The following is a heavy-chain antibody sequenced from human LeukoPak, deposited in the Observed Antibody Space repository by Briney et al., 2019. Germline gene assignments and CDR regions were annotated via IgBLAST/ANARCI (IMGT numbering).Heavy chain of an antibody. Sequence: SVKVSCKASGGTFSSYAISWVRQAPGQGLEWMGGIIPIFGTANYAQKFQGRVTITADESTSTAYMELSSLRSEDTAVYYCARSPDKTGTSGYWGQGTLVTVSS. D-gene: IGHD1/OR15-1a*01. J-gene: IGHJ4*02. CDR1: GGTFSSYA. V-gene: IGHV1-69*13. CDR2: IIPIFGTA. CDR3: ARSPDKTGTSGY.